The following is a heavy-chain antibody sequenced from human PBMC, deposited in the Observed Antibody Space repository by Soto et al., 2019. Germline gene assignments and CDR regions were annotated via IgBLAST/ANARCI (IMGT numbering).Heavy chain of an antibody. CDR2: IYYSGST. V-gene: IGHV4-59*01. Sequence: SETLSLTCTVTGGSISSYYLSWIRQPPGKGLEWIGYIYYSGSTNYNPSLKSRVTISVDTSKNQFSLKLSSVTAADTAVYYCAREYRDGYNYDAFDIWGQGTMVTVSS. CDR1: GGSISSYY. J-gene: IGHJ3*02. D-gene: IGHD5-12*01. CDR3: AREYRDGYNYDAFDI.